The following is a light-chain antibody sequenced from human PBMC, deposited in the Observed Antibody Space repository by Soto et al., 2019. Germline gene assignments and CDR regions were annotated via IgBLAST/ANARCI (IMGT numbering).Light chain of an antibody. J-gene: IGLJ1*01. V-gene: IGLV1-51*02. Sequence: QSVLTQPPSVSAAPGQKVTISCSGSFSNIGQNFVSWYQLVPGTAPKLLIYENNKRPSGAADRFSGSKSGTSATLDITGLQTGDEADYCCGTWDSSLTFYVFATGTKVTVL. CDR1: FSNIGQNF. CDR3: GTWDSSLTFYV. CDR2: ENN.